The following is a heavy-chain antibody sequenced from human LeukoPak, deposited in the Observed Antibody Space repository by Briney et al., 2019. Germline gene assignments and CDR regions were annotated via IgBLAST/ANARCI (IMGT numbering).Heavy chain of an antibody. Sequence: PGGSLRLSCAASGFTFGSYDMSWVRQAPGKGLEWVSFITPNADRTSYADSVEGRFTISRDNPRNTLYMQMNSLRDEDTALYYCAIMHGYYDGSGYWVQWGQGTLVTVSP. J-gene: IGHJ1*01. D-gene: IGHD3-22*01. CDR3: AIMHGYYDGSGYWVQ. CDR1: GFTFGSYD. CDR2: ITPNADRT. V-gene: IGHV3-23*01.